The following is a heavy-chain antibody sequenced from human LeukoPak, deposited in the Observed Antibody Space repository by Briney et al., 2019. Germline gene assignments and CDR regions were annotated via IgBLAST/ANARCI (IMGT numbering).Heavy chain of an antibody. V-gene: IGHV3-7*01. CDR2: IKQDGSEK. Sequence: GGSLRLSCVASGFTFSSYWMSWVRQAPGKGLEWVANIKQDGSEKYYVDSVKGRFTISRDNAKNSLYLQMNSLRVEDTAVYYCAREEPYYYDSSGYLHSWGQGTLVTASS. CDR3: AREEPYYYDSSGYLHS. CDR1: GFTFSSYW. J-gene: IGHJ1*01. D-gene: IGHD3-22*01.